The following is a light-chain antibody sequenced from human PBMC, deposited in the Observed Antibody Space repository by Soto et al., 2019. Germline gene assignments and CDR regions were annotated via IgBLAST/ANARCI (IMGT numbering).Light chain of an antibody. CDR3: QQYGSSPRT. V-gene: IGKV3-20*01. CDR2: GAS. J-gene: IGKJ4*01. CDR1: QSVSSSY. Sequence: EIVLTQSPGTLSLSPGERATLSCRASQSVSSSYLAWYQQKPGQAPRLFIYGASSRATGIPDRFSGSGSGTDFTLTISGLGPEDFAVYYCQQYGSSPRTFGGGTKVEIK.